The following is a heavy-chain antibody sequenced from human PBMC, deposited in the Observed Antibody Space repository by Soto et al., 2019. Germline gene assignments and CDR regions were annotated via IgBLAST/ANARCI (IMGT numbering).Heavy chain of an antibody. CDR1: GGTFSSYA. Sequence: VQLVQSGAEVKKPGSSGKVSCKASGGTFSSYAISWVRQAPGQGLEWMGGIIPIFGTANYAQKFQGRVTITADEYTSTAYMELSSLRSEDTAVYYCARDSAVDDSSGYPTGWFDDWGQGTLVTVSS. CDR2: IIPIFGTA. J-gene: IGHJ4*02. D-gene: IGHD3-22*01. CDR3: ARDSAVDDSSGYPTGWFDD. V-gene: IGHV1-69*01.